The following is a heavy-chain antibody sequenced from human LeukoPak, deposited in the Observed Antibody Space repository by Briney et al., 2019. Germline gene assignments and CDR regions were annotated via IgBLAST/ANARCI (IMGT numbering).Heavy chain of an antibody. D-gene: IGHD2-15*01. CDR2: IYYSGDT. V-gene: IGHV4-59*01. CDR1: GGSISSYY. Sequence: PSETLSLTCTVSGGSISSYYWSWIRQPPGKGLEWIGYIYYSGDTNYNPSLKSRVTISIDTSKNQFSLNLSSVTAADTAVYYCARGVDCSDFAFDIWGQGTMVTVSS. CDR3: ARGVDCSDFAFDI. J-gene: IGHJ3*02.